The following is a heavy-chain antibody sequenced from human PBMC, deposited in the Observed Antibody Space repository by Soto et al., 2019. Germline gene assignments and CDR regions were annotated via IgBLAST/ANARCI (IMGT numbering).Heavy chain of an antibody. CDR2: IKQDGSEK. J-gene: IGHJ6*03. V-gene: IGHV3-7*01. CDR1: GFTFSSYW. D-gene: IGHD2-2*01. CDR3: ARGPYCSSTSCYHYYYFMDV. Sequence: EVQLVESGGGLVQPGGSLRLSCAATGFTFSSYWMSCVRQAPGKGLEWVANIKQDGSEKYYVDSVKGRFTISRDNAKNSLYLQMNSLRAEDSAVYYCARGPYCSSTSCYHYYYFMDVWGKGTTVTVSS.